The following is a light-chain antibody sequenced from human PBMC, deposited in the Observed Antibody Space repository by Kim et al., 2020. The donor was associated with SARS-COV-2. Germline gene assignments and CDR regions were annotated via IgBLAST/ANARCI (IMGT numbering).Light chain of an antibody. CDR3: QQHSNWPT. CDR1: QSVSSY. V-gene: IGKV3-11*01. Sequence: SLSPGERATLSCRASQSVSSYLAWYQQKPGQAPRLLIYDASNRATGIPARFSGSGSGTDFTLTISSLETEDSAVYYCQQHSNWPTFGQGTRLEIK. CDR2: DAS. J-gene: IGKJ5*01.